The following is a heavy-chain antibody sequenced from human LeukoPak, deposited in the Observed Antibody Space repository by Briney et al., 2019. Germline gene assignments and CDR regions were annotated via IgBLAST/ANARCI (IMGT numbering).Heavy chain of an antibody. D-gene: IGHD2-15*01. V-gene: IGHV3-23*01. Sequence: GGSLRLSCAASGFTFSSYAMSWVRQAPGKGLEWVSAISGSGGSTYYADSVKGRFTISRDNSKNTLYLQMNSLRAEDAAVYYCAKDVGYCSGGSCRDYWGQGTLVTVSS. J-gene: IGHJ4*02. CDR2: ISGSGGST. CDR3: AKDVGYCSGGSCRDY. CDR1: GFTFSSYA.